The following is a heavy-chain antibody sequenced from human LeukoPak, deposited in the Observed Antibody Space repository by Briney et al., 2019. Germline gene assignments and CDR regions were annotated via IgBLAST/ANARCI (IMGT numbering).Heavy chain of an antibody. CDR3: ARDSSGWYHWFDP. CDR1: GFTFSSYG. CDR2: ISYDGPNK. J-gene: IGHJ5*02. Sequence: PGRSLRLSCAASGFTFSSYGMHWVRQAPGKGLEWVAVISYDGPNKYYADSVKGRFTISRDNSKNTLYPQMNSLRAEDTAVYYCARDSSGWYHWFDPWGQGTLVTVSS. V-gene: IGHV3-30*03. D-gene: IGHD6-13*01.